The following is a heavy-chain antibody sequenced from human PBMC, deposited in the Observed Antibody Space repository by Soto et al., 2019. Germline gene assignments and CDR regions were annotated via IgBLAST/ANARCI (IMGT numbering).Heavy chain of an antibody. CDR3: ARDLPPVDY. V-gene: IGHV1-18*01. CDR2: ISAYNGNT. J-gene: IGHJ4*02. CDR1: GYTFTRYA. Sequence: QVQLVQSGAEVKKPGASVKVSCKASGYTFTRYAISWVRQAPGQGLEWMGWISAYNGNTNYAQKPQGRLTMTTDTSTSTAYMELRRRRSDDTAVYSCARDLPPVDYWGQGTLVTVSS.